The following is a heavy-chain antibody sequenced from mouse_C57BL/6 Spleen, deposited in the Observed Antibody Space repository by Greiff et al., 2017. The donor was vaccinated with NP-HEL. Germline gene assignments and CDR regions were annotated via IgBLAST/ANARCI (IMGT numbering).Heavy chain of an antibody. Sequence: QVQLQQSGAELVKPGASVKLSCKASGYTFTSYCMHWVKQRPGKSLEWIGDINPSSGYTNYNQKFKGKATLTADKSSSTAYMQLSSLTYEDTAVYYGARETTVVLDYWGQGTTLTVSS. CDR3: ARETTVVLDY. D-gene: IGHD1-1*01. J-gene: IGHJ2*01. CDR1: GYTFTSYC. V-gene: IGHV1-7*01. CDR2: INPSSGYT.